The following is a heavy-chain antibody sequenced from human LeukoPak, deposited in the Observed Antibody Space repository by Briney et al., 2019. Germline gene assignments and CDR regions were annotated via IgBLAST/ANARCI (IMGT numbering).Heavy chain of an antibody. CDR2: INHSGST. D-gene: IGHD6-13*01. J-gene: IGHJ6*03. CDR3: ARGAKGRRIARIHYYYYMDV. CDR1: GGSFSGYY. V-gene: IGHV4-34*01. Sequence: PSETLSLTCAVYGGSFSGYYWSWIRQPPGKGLEWIGEINHSGSTNYNPSLKSRVTISVDTSKNQLSLKLSSVTAADTAVYYCARGAKGRRIARIHYYYYMDVWGKGTTVTVSS.